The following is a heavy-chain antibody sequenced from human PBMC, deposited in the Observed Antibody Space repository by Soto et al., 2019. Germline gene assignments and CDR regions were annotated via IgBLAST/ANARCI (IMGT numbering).Heavy chain of an antibody. V-gene: IGHV5-10-1*01. CDR2: IDPSDSYT. CDR3: ARHTVKDYYYYGMDV. D-gene: IGHD4-4*01. Sequence: PGESLKISCKGSGCSFTSYWISWVRQMPGKGLEWMGRIDPSDSYTNYSPSFQGHVTISADKSISTAYLQWSSLKASDTAMYYCARHTVKDYYYYGMDVWGQGTTVTVSS. J-gene: IGHJ6*02. CDR1: GCSFTSYW.